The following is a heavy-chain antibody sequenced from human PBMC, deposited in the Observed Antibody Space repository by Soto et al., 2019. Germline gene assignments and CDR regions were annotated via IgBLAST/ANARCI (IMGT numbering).Heavy chain of an antibody. D-gene: IGHD3-10*01. CDR2: IYYSGST. J-gene: IGHJ5*02. Sequence: QVQLQESGPGLVKPSESLSLTCTVSGGSISSYYWSWIRQPPGKGLEWIGYIYYSGSTNYNPSLKSRVTISVDMSKNQFSLKLSSVTAADTAVYYCARQDPFGELINWFDPWGQGTLVTVSS. CDR1: GGSISSYY. V-gene: IGHV4-59*08. CDR3: ARQDPFGELINWFDP.